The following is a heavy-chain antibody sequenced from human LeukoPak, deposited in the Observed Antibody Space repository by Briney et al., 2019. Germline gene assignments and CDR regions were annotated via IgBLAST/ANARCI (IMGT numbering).Heavy chain of an antibody. CDR2: IRSKTYGATT. Sequence: GGSLRLSCTTSGFTFGDYAMSWVRQAPGKGLECVGFIRSKTYGATTEYATSVKGRFTISRDDSKSIAYLQMNGLETEDTAFYYCARHKAVAITYFDHWGQGTLVTVSS. D-gene: IGHD6-19*01. J-gene: IGHJ4*02. V-gene: IGHV3-49*04. CDR3: ARHKAVAITYFDH. CDR1: GFTFGDYA.